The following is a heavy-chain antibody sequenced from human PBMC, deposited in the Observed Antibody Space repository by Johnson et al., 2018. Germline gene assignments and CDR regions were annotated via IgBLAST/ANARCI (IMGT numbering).Heavy chain of an antibody. CDR1: GFTFNSYA. V-gene: IGHV3-23*04. CDR3: SKGLGLPYYDYDGLDV. J-gene: IGHJ6*02. CDR2: ISDSGGTT. Sequence: EVQLVESGGGLVQPGGSLRLSCAASGFTFNSYAMSWVRQAPGKGLEWVSTISDSGGTTYYADYERGRFTISSDNSKNTLFLEMNNLRAEDPAVYFCSKGLGLPYYDYDGLDVWGQGTTVTVS. D-gene: IGHD1-7*01.